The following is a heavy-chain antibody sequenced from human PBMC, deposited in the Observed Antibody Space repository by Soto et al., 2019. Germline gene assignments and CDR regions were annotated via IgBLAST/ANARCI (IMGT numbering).Heavy chain of an antibody. CDR3: ARGVSYDFWTGYITRGWFHP. V-gene: IGHV4-34*01. CDR1: GGSFSGYY. J-gene: IGHJ5*02. D-gene: IGHD3-3*01. CDR2: INHSGST. Sequence: SETLSLTCAVYGGSFSGYYCSWIRQPPWKGLEWIGEINHSGSTNYNPSLKSRVTISVDTSKNQFSLKLSSVTAADTAVYYCARGVSYDFWTGYITRGWFHPWGQPTTVTVYS.